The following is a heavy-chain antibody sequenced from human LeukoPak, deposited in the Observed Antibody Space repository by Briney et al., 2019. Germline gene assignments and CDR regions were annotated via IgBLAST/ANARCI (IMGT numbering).Heavy chain of an antibody. J-gene: IGHJ5*02. CDR1: GGSISSGDYY. CDR2: MYYSGST. V-gene: IGHV4-30-4*01. D-gene: IGHD3-22*01. CDR3: ARPYYYDSRIDP. Sequence: SSQTLSLTCTVSGGSISSGDYYWSWIRQPPGKGLEWVGYMYYSGSTYYNPSLESRVTISVDTSKNQFSLQLSSVTAADTAVYYCARPYYYDSRIDPWGQGTLVTVSS.